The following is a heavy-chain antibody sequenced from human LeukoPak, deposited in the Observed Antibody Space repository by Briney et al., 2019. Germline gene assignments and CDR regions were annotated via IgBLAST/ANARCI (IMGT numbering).Heavy chain of an antibody. Sequence: GGSLRLFCSASGFTFSTYAMHWVRQAPGKGLEYVSAISRNGGSTYYADSVKGRFTISRDNSNNTLHLQVSSLRVEDTAVYYCVRGKWDYFFDYWGQGSLVTVSS. V-gene: IGHV3-64D*06. CDR1: GFTFSTYA. D-gene: IGHD1-26*01. CDR2: ISRNGGST. CDR3: VRGKWDYFFDY. J-gene: IGHJ4*02.